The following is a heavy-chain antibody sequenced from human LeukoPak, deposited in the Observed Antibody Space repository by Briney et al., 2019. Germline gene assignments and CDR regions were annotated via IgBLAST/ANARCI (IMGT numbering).Heavy chain of an antibody. V-gene: IGHV4-30-4*01. CDR3: AREPTLGSLWACDI. CDR2: IYYSGST. J-gene: IGHJ3*02. CDR1: GGSISSDDYY. Sequence: SQTLSLTCTVSGGSISSDDYYWSWIRQPPGKGLEWIGYIYYSGSTYYNPSLKSRVTISVDTSKNQFSLKLSSVTAADTAVYYCAREPTLGSLWACDIWGQGTMVTVSS. D-gene: IGHD2/OR15-2a*01.